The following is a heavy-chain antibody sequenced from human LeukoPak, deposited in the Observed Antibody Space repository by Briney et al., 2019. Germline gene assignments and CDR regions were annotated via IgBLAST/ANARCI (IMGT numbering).Heavy chain of an antibody. Sequence: PGGSLRLSCAASGFTFSDYYMSWIRQAPGKGLEWVSAISGSGGSTYYADSVKGRFTISRDNSKNTLYLQMNSLRAEDTAVYYCAKLTVTTWALYYFDYWGQGTLVTVSS. D-gene: IGHD4-17*01. J-gene: IGHJ4*02. V-gene: IGHV3-23*01. CDR3: AKLTVTTWALYYFDY. CDR2: ISGSGGST. CDR1: GFTFSDYY.